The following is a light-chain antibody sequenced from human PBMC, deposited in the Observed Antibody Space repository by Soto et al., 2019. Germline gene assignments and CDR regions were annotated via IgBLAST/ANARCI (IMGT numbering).Light chain of an antibody. CDR1: QSVSSN. Sequence: EIVMTQSPATLSVSPGERATLSCRASQSVSSNLAWYQQKPCQAPRLLIYGASTRATGIPARFSGSGSGTEFTLTISGLQSEDFAVYYCQQYNNWPPLTFGGGTKVDIK. J-gene: IGKJ4*01. CDR2: GAS. CDR3: QQYNNWPPLT. V-gene: IGKV3-15*01.